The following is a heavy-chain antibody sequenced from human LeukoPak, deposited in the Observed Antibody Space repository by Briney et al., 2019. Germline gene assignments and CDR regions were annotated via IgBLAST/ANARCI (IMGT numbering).Heavy chain of an antibody. Sequence: PGGSLRLSCAASGFTVSSNYMSWVRQAPGKGLEWVSIIYSGGSTYYADSVKGRFTISRDDSKNTVYLQMNSLRTDDTAVYYCTTLSYVGGYWGQGTLVTVSS. V-gene: IGHV3-53*01. D-gene: IGHD3-10*02. CDR2: IYSGGST. CDR1: GFTVSSNY. J-gene: IGHJ4*02. CDR3: TTLSYVGGY.